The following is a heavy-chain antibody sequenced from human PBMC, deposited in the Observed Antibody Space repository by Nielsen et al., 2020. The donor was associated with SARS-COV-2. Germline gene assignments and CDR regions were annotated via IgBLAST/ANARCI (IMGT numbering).Heavy chain of an antibody. CDR3: GRNLLGSGSYYNPIEI. CDR1: GYTFTSNG. J-gene: IGHJ4*02. D-gene: IGHD3-10*01. Sequence: ASVKVSCKASGYTFTSNGISWVRQAPGQGLEWMGWISTHKGKTNYAQKLQGRVTMTTDTSTSTAYMEVRSLRPEDTAVYYCGRNLLGSGSYYNPIEIWGQGTLVTVSS. V-gene: IGHV1-18*01. CDR2: ISTHKGKT.